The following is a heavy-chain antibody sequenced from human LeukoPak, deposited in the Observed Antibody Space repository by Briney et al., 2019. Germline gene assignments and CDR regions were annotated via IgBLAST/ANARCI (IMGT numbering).Heavy chain of an antibody. CDR1: GYNFYSYG. V-gene: IGHV1-18*01. J-gene: IGHJ5*02. CDR2: ISGIQGDT. Sequence: SVKVSCKASGYNFYSYGVSWVRQAPGQGLEWMGWISGIQGDTKYAQNLQGRVTMTTDTSTSTVYMELRSLKLDDTAVYYCVRDQGVSRFLEWLLYDWFDPWGQGTLVTVFS. CDR3: VRDQGVSRFLEWLLYDWFDP. D-gene: IGHD3-3*01.